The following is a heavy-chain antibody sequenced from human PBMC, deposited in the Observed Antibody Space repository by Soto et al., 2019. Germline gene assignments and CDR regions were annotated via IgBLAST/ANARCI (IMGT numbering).Heavy chain of an antibody. V-gene: IGHV1-69*08. CDR2: IIPILGIA. Sequence: QVQLVQSGAEVKKPGSSVKVSCKASGGTFSSYTISWVRQAPGQGLEWMGRIIPILGIANYAQKFQGRVTITADKSTSTSYMELSSLRSEDTAVYYCAIDRDYGDYVAAPDAVDIWGQGTMVTVSS. CDR1: GGTFSSYT. D-gene: IGHD4-17*01. CDR3: AIDRDYGDYVAAPDAVDI. J-gene: IGHJ3*02.